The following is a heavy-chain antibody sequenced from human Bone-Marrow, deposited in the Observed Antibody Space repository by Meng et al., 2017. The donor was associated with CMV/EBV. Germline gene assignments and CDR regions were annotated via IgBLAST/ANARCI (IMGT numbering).Heavy chain of an antibody. Sequence: SETLSLTCTVSGDSMSNDEYYWAWIRQPPGKGLEWIGSIYHSGTTFYNPPLKSRVTISIDTSKNHFSLRLASVTAADTAIYYCARVPQYYYDTSGYFFDSWSQRSLVTVSS. CDR2: IYHSGTT. CDR1: GDSMSNDEYY. V-gene: IGHV4-39*07. D-gene: IGHD3-22*01. J-gene: IGHJ4*02. CDR3: ARVPQYYYDTSGYFFDS.